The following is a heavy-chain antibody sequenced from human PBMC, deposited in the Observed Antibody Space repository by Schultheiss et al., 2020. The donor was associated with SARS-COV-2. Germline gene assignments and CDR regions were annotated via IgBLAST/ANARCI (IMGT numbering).Heavy chain of an antibody. J-gene: IGHJ1*01. V-gene: IGHV3-74*01. CDR2: INSDGSNI. D-gene: IGHD2-15*01. Sequence: GGSLRLSCAASGFTFSSYGMHWVRQAPGKGLVWVARINSDGSNINYADFVKGRFTISRDNAKNSLYLQMNSLRVEDTAVYYCAKGLRGGFVVTSEAIFAEYFQHWGQGTLVTVSS. CDR3: AKGLRGGFVVTSEAIFAEYFQH. CDR1: GFTFSSYG.